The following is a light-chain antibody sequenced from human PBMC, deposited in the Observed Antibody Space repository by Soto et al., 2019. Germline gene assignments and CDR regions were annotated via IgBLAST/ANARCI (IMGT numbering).Light chain of an antibody. CDR2: WAS. Sequence: DIVMTQSPDSLAVSLGERATINCKSSQSVXYSSNXKNYLAWHQQKPGQPPKLLIYWASTRESGVPDRFSGSGSGTDFTLTTSSLQAEDVAVYXXQQHYSSPHTFGQGTKVEIK. V-gene: IGKV4-1*01. CDR1: QSVXYSSNXKNY. J-gene: IGKJ2*01. CDR3: QQHYSSPHT.